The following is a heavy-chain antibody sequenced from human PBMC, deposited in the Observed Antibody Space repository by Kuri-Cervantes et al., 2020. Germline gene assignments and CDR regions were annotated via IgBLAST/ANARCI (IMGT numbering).Heavy chain of an antibody. CDR3: ARAVDTITDAFDI. J-gene: IGHJ3*02. Sequence: SLKISCAASGFTFDDYAMHWVRQAPGKGLAWVSGISWNSGSIGYADSVKGRFTISRDNAKNSLFLQMNSLRAGDTAVCYCARAVDTITDAFDIWGQGTMVTVSS. CDR1: GFTFDDYA. D-gene: IGHD5-24*01. CDR2: ISWNSGSI. V-gene: IGHV3-9*01.